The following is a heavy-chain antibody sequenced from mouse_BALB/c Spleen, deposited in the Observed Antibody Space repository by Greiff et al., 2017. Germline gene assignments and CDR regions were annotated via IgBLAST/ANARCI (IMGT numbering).Heavy chain of an antibody. CDR2: IWRGGST. CDR1: GFSLTSYG. CDR3: AKNYYGSSYVAWFAY. Sequence: VQGVESGPSLVQPSQSLSITCTVSGFSLTSYGVHWVRQSPGKGLEWLGVIWRGGSTDYNAAFMSRLSITKDNSKSQVFFKMNSLQADDTAIYYCAKNYYGSSYVAWFAYWGQGTLVTVSA. J-gene: IGHJ3*01. D-gene: IGHD1-1*01. V-gene: IGHV2-5-1*01.